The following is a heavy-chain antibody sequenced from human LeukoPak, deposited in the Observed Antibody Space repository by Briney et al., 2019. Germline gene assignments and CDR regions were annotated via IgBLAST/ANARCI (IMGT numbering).Heavy chain of an antibody. CDR2: ISGYNGET. J-gene: IGHJ4*02. CDR3: ARDRWYDKSDYYYNLDH. Sequence: ASVKVSCKASGYTFTSYGISWVRQAPGQGLEWMGWISGYNGETNNAQKLQGRVTMTTDTSTSTAYMELRSLRSDDTAMYYCARDRWYDKSDYYYNLDHWGQGTLVTVSS. D-gene: IGHD3-22*01. CDR1: GYTFTSYG. V-gene: IGHV1-18*01.